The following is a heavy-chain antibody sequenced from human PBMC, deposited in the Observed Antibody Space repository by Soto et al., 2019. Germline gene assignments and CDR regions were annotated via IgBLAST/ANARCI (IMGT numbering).Heavy chain of an antibody. CDR2: ISSSSSYI. Sequence: GGSLRLSCAASGFTFSSYSMNWVRQAPGKGLEWVSSISSSSSYIYYADSVKGRFTISRDNAKNSLYLQMNSLRAEDTAVYYCARVHLVYSSSWYDAFDIWGQGTMVTVSS. J-gene: IGHJ3*02. CDR3: ARVHLVYSSSWYDAFDI. V-gene: IGHV3-21*01. D-gene: IGHD6-13*01. CDR1: GFTFSSYS.